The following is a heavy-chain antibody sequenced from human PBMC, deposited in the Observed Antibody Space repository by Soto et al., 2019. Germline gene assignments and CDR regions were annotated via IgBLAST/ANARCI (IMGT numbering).Heavy chain of an antibody. V-gene: IGHV4-30-4*01. J-gene: IGHJ4*02. CDR1: GGSISSGDYY. Sequence: KPSETLSLTCTVSGGSISSGDYYWSWIRQPPGKGLEWIGYIYYSGSTYYNPSLKSRVTISVDTSKNQFSLKLSSVTAADTAVYYCASRSSGYDDPFGIIFDYWGQGTLVTVSS. CDR3: ASRSSGYDDPFGIIFDY. CDR2: IYYSGST. D-gene: IGHD5-12*01.